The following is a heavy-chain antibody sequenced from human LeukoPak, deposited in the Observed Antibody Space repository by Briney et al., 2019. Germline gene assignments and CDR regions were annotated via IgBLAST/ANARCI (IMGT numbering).Heavy chain of an antibody. Sequence: SETLSLTCTVSGGSITTYYWNWIRQPPGKGLEWIGHRYYSGYTNYNPSLKSRVTISVDTSKNQFSLKLSSVTAADTAVYYCARNRVWPLDAFDIWGQGTMVTVSS. V-gene: IGHV4-59*12. D-gene: IGHD5/OR15-5a*01. CDR1: GGSITTYY. CDR3: ARNRVWPLDAFDI. J-gene: IGHJ3*02. CDR2: RYYSGYT.